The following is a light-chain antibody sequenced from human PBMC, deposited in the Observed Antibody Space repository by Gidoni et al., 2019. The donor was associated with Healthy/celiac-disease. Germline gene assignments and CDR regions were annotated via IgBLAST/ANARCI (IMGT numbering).Light chain of an antibody. J-gene: IGKJ1*01. CDR3: QQYNTMRT. CDR2: DAS. Sequence: DIQMTQSPSTLSATVGDRVTITCRASQSISSWLAWYQQKPGKAPKLLIYDASSLESGVPSRFSGSGSATEFTLTISSLQPDDFATYCCQQYNTMRTFGQGTKVEIK. CDR1: QSISSW. V-gene: IGKV1-5*01.